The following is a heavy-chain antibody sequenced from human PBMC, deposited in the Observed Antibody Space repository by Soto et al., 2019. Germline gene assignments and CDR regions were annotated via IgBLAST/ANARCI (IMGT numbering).Heavy chain of an antibody. CDR2: INHSGST. CDR1: GGSFSGYY. Sequence: SETLSLTCAVYGGSFSGYYWSWIGQPPGKGLEWIGEINHSGSTNYNPSLKSRVTISVDTSKNQFSLKLSSVTAADTAVYYCARSRGSSWYGRSDNWFDPWGQGTLVTVSS. V-gene: IGHV4-34*01. D-gene: IGHD6-13*01. CDR3: ARSRGSSWYGRSDNWFDP. J-gene: IGHJ5*02.